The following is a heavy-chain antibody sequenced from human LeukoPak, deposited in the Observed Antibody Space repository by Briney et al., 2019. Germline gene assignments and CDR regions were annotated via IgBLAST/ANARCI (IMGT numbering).Heavy chain of an antibody. J-gene: IGHJ4*02. V-gene: IGHV3-33*06. CDR1: GFTFSSYG. Sequence: GGSLRLSCAASGFTFSSYGMHWVRQAPGKGLEWVAVIWYDGSNKYYADSVKGRFTISRDNSKKTLYLQMNSLRAEDTAVYYCAKGVITFGGVPLDYWGQGTLVTVSS. CDR2: IWYDGSNK. CDR3: AKGVITFGGVPLDY. D-gene: IGHD3-16*01.